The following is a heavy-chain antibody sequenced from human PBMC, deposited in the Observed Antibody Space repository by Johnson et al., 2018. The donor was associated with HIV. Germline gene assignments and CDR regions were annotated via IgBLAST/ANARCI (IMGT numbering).Heavy chain of an antibody. J-gene: IGHJ3*02. CDR1: GFTFSGSA. Sequence: EVQLVESGGGLIQPGGSLRLSCAASGFTFSGSAMHWVRQASGKGLEWVGRIRSKANSYATAYAASVKGRFTISRDDSKNTAYLQMNSLKSEDTAVDYCARSKTTVTDDVFDIWGQGTMVTVSS. D-gene: IGHD4-17*01. CDR3: ARSKTTVTDDVFDI. CDR2: IRSKANSYAT. V-gene: IGHV3-73*01.